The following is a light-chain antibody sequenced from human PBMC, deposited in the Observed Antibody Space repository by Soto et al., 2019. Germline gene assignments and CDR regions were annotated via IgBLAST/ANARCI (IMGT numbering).Light chain of an antibody. V-gene: IGLV2-14*03. Sequence: QSALTQPASVSGSPGQSITISCTGTSSDVGGYNYVSWYQQHPGKAPKFMIYDVTNRPSGVSNRFSGSKSGNTASLTISGLQAEDEADYYCSSYTSSNTLVFGGGTKLTVL. J-gene: IGLJ2*01. CDR2: DVT. CDR1: SSDVGGYNY. CDR3: SSYTSSNTLV.